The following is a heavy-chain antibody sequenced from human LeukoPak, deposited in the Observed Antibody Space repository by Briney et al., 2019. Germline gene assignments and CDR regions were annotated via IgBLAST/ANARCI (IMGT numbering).Heavy chain of an antibody. D-gene: IGHD2-21*02. J-gene: IGHJ5*02. Sequence: GESLKISCKGSGYSFTSYWIGWVRQMPGKGLEWMGIIYPGDSDTRYSPSFQGQVTISADKSISTAYLQWSSLKASDTAMYYCARSWESRVVTAIATRFDPWGQGTLVTVSS. CDR2: IYPGDSDT. V-gene: IGHV5-51*01. CDR3: ARSWESRVVTAIATRFDP. CDR1: GYSFTSYW.